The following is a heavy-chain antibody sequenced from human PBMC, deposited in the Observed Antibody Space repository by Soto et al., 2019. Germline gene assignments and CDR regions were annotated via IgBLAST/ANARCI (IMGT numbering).Heavy chain of an antibody. J-gene: IGHJ3*02. CDR1: GGSISSYY. Sequence: QVQLQESGPGLVKPSETLSLTCTVSGGSISSYYWSWIRQPPGKGLEWIGYIYYSGSTNYNPSLKSRVTIAEDTAKNQFPRRLSSGTAAGTAVYYCGGGLTGRGGGAFDIWGQGTMVTVSS. CDR3: GGGLTGRGGGAFDI. V-gene: IGHV4-59*01. CDR2: IYYSGST. D-gene: IGHD1-20*01.